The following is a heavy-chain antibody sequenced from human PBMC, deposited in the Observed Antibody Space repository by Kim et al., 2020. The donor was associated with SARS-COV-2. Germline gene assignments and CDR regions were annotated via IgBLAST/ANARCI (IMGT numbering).Heavy chain of an antibody. CDR2: INHSGST. CDR3: ARGGRWNYASGWRFDP. D-gene: IGHD1-7*01. CDR1: GGSFSGYY. V-gene: IGHV4-34*01. Sequence: SETLSLTCAVYGGSFSGYYWSWIRQPPGKGLEWIGEINHSGSTNYNPSLKSRVTISVDTSKNQFSLKLSSVTAADTAVYYCARGGRWNYASGWRFDPWGQGTLVTVSS. J-gene: IGHJ5*02.